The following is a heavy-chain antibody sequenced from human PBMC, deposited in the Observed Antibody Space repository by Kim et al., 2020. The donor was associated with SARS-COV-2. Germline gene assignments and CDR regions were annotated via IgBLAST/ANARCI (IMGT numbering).Heavy chain of an antibody. Sequence: GGSLRLSCAASGFTFSNAWMSWVRQAPGKGLEWVGRIKSKTDGGTTDYAAPVKGRFTISRDDSKTTLYLQMNSLKTEDTAVYYCTTGPRGRKNPARYGVDYWGQGTLVTVSS. J-gene: IGHJ4*02. CDR1: GFTFSNAW. CDR2: IKSKTDGGTT. CDR3: TTGPRGRKNPARYGVDY. D-gene: IGHD4-17*01. V-gene: IGHV3-15*01.